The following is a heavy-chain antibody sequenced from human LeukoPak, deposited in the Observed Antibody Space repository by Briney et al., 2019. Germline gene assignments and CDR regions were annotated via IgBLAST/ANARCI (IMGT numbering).Heavy chain of an antibody. D-gene: IGHD1-1*01. J-gene: IGHJ5*02. Sequence: SETLSLTCTVSGGSISSYYWSWIRQPPGKGLERIGYIYYSGSTNYNPSLKSRVTISVDTSKNQFSLKLSSVTAADTAVYYCASGVRREEWFDPWGQGTLVTVSS. CDR2: IYYSGST. CDR3: ASGVRREEWFDP. V-gene: IGHV4-59*01. CDR1: GGSISSYY.